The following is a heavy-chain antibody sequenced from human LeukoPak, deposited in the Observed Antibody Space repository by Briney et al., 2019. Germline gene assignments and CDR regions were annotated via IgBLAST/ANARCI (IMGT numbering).Heavy chain of an antibody. V-gene: IGHV3-74*01. Sequence: GGSLRLSCAASGFTFSSYWMHWVRQAPGKGLVWVSRINSDGSSTSYADSVKGRFTISRDNAMNTVYLQMNSLRAEDTAVYYCARVLSGSWDWFDPWGQGTLVTVSS. CDR1: GFTFSSYW. CDR2: INSDGSST. D-gene: IGHD3-22*01. CDR3: ARVLSGSWDWFDP. J-gene: IGHJ5*02.